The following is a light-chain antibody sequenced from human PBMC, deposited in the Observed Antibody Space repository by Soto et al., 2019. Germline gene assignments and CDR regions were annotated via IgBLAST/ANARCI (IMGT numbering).Light chain of an antibody. J-gene: IGKJ1*01. V-gene: IGKV3-20*01. CDR1: QSVSSSH. CDR3: QQYGSSLST. Sequence: EIVLPQSPGTLSLSPGARAPLSCRASQSVSSSHLAWYQHKPGQAPRLLIYAASSRATDIPDRFIGYGSGTDFTLTISGLEPEEFAVYYCQQYGSSLSTFGQGTKVDIK. CDR2: AAS.